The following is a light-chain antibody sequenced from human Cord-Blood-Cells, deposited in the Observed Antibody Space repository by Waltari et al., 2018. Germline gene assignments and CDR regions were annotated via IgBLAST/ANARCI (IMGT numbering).Light chain of an antibody. CDR3: QQYGSSPRT. V-gene: IGKV3-20*01. Sequence: EIVLTQSPGTVSLSPAERATLSCRASQSVSSNYLAWYQQKPGQAPRILIYGASSRATGIPDRFSGSGSGTDFTLTISRLEPEDVAVYYCQQYGSSPRTFGQGTKVEIK. J-gene: IGKJ1*01. CDR2: GAS. CDR1: QSVSSNY.